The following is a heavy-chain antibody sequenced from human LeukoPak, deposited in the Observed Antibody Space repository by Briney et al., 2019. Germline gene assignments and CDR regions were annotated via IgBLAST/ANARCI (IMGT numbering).Heavy chain of an antibody. CDR3: ARSVSSSWYGFDP. V-gene: IGHV4-39*01. D-gene: IGHD6-13*01. CDR1: GGSISSSSYY. J-gene: IGHJ5*02. CDR2: IYYSGST. Sequence: SETLSLTCTVSGGSISSSSYYWGWIRQPPGKGLKWIGSIYYSGSTYYNPSLKSRVTISVDTSKNQFSLKLSSVTAADTAVYYCARSVSSSWYGFDPWGQGTLVTVSS.